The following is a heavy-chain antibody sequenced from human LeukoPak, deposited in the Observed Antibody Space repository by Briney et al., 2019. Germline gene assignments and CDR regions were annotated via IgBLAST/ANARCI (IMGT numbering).Heavy chain of an antibody. Sequence: SETLSLTCTVSGGSISSYYWSWIRQPPGKGLEWIGYIYYSGSTNYNPSLKSRVTISVDTSKNQFSLKLSSVTAADTAVYFCARRGASFTIFGVVISSPFDYWGQGTLVTVSS. CDR2: IYYSGST. CDR3: ARRGASFTIFGVVISSPFDY. D-gene: IGHD3-3*01. J-gene: IGHJ4*02. V-gene: IGHV4-59*01. CDR1: GGSISSYY.